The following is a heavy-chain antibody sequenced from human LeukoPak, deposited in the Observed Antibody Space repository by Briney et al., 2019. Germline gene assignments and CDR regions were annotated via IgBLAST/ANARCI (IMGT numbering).Heavy chain of an antibody. J-gene: IGHJ4*02. CDR1: GFTFSTYW. Sequence: PGGSLRLSCAASGFTFSTYWMHWVRQAPGKGLVWVSRINTDGSSTRYADSVKGRFTISRDNAKNTLYLQMNSLRAEDTAVYYCALIEAGSPFDYWGQGTLVTVSS. CDR3: ALIEAGSPFDY. V-gene: IGHV3-74*01. D-gene: IGHD6-13*01. CDR2: INTDGSST.